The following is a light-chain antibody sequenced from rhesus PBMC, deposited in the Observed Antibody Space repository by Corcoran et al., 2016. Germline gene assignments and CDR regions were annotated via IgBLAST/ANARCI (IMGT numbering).Light chain of an antibody. V-gene: IGLV2S9*01. CDR3: CSYRSGSSFV. CDR1: NSDIGGYSD. J-gene: IGLJ6*01. CDR2: DVT. Sequence: QSALTQPPSVSKSLGQTVTISCTGSNSDIGGYSDVSWYQHPGTAPRLLIYDVTKRPSGVSDRFSGSKSGNAASLTISGLQAEDEADYFCCSYRSGSSFVFGSGTKLTVI.